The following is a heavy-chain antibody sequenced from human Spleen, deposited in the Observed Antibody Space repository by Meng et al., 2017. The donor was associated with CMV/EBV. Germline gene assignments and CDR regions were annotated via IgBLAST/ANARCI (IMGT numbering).Heavy chain of an antibody. D-gene: IGHD3-9*01. Sequence: SETLSLTCTVSGGSVSSGSYYWSWIRQPPGKGLEWIGHIYYSGSTNYNPSLKSRVTTSVDTSKNQFSLKLSSVTAADTAVYYCARGESYDILTGYYPLINAFDIWGQGTVVTVSS. J-gene: IGHJ3*02. V-gene: IGHV4-61*01. CDR2: IYYSGST. CDR3: ARGESYDILTGYYPLINAFDI. CDR1: GGSVSSGSYY.